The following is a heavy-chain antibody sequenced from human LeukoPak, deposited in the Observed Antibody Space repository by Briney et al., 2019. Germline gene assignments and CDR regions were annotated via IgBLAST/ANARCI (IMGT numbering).Heavy chain of an antibody. Sequence: ASVKVSCKASGYTFTGYYMHWVRQAPGQGLEWMGRINPNSGGTNYAQKFQGRVTITADESTSTAYMELSSLRSEDTAVYYCARVLKYSSGWYPYYYYGMDVWGQGTTVTVSS. J-gene: IGHJ6*02. CDR2: INPNSGGT. CDR3: ARVLKYSSGWYPYYYYGMDV. D-gene: IGHD6-19*01. CDR1: GYTFTGYY. V-gene: IGHV1-2*06.